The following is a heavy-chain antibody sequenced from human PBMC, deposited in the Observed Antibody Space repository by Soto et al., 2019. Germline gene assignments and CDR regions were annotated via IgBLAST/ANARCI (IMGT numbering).Heavy chain of an antibody. D-gene: IGHD6-19*01. CDR1: GFTFSSYA. V-gene: IGHV3-23*01. CDR2: ISGSGGST. Sequence: GGSLRLSCAASGFTFSSYAMSWVRQAPGKGLEWVSAISGSGGSTYYADSVKGRFTISRDNSKNTLYLQMNSLRAEDTAVYYCAKDPIIFFRGIAVAGIDYWGQGTLVTVSS. CDR3: AKDPIIFFRGIAVAGIDY. J-gene: IGHJ4*02.